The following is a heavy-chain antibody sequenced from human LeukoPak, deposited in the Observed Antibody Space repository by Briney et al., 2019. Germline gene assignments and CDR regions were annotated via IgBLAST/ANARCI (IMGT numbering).Heavy chain of an antibody. CDR1: GGSIGGDH. D-gene: IGHD6-19*01. CDR3: ARAVTGTSMVDY. Sequence: TTSETLSLTCTISGGSIGGDHWSWIRQAPGEGLEWIGYISYTGSTSYNPSLRSRVTISLHTSENQFSLRLTSVTAADTAVYYCARAVTGTSMVDYWGQGTLVAVSS. J-gene: IGHJ4*02. V-gene: IGHV4-59*08. CDR2: ISYTGST.